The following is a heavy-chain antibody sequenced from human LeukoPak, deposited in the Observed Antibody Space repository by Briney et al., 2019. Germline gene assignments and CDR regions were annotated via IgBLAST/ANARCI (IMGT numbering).Heavy chain of an antibody. D-gene: IGHD3-22*01. CDR2: IYPGDSDT. CDR1: GYSFTSYW. V-gene: IGHV5-51*01. CDR3: ARQVDSSGYYLDY. J-gene: IGHJ4*02. Sequence: GASLQISCKGSGYSFTSYWIGWVRQLPGKGLEWMGIIYPGDSDTRYSPSFQGQVTISADKSISTAYLQWSSLKASGTAMYYCARQVDSSGYYLDYWGQGTLVTVSS.